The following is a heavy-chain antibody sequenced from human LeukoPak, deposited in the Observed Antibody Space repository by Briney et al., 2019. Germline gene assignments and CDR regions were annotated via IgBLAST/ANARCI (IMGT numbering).Heavy chain of an antibody. D-gene: IGHD3-10*01. J-gene: IGHJ4*02. CDR3: ARGSLLWFGELFFDY. V-gene: IGHV1-2*02. Sequence: ASVKVSCKASGYTFTGYYMHWVRQAPGQGLEWMGWINPNSGGTNYAQKFQGRVTMTRDTSISTAYMELSRLRSDDTAVYYCARGSLLWFGELFFDYWGQGTLVTVSS. CDR1: GYTFTGYY. CDR2: INPNSGGT.